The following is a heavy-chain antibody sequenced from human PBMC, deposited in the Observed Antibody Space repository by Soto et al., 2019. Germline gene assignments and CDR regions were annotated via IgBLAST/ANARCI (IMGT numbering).Heavy chain of an antibody. CDR2: LHSDGGT. CDR3: VRDYSGGMDV. J-gene: IGHJ6*02. V-gene: IGHV3-66*01. Sequence: PGGSLRLSCAVSGFTVSSNYMSWVRQAPGKGLEWVSVLHSDGGTEYADSVKGRFIISRDNSKNTVYLQINTLRVADTAVYYCVRDYSGGMDVWGQGTTVTVSS. D-gene: IGHD6-13*01. CDR1: GFTVSSNY.